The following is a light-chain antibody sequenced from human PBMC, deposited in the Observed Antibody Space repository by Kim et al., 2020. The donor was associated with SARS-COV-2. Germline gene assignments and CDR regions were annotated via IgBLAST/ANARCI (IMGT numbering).Light chain of an antibody. CDR2: GAS. Sequence: DIQMTQSPSSLSAFVGDRVTITCRASQSISSYLNWYQQKPGKAYKLLIYGASSLQSGVPSRFSGSGSGTDFTLTISSLQPEDFATYYCQPSYSTPLTFGGGTKLEIK. V-gene: IGKV1-39*01. CDR3: QPSYSTPLT. CDR1: QSISSY. J-gene: IGKJ4*01.